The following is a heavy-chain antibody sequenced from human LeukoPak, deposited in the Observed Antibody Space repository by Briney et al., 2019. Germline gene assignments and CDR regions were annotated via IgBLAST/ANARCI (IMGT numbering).Heavy chain of an antibody. J-gene: IGHJ4*02. V-gene: IGHV3-66*01. CDR1: GFTVSSNY. D-gene: IGHD5-24*01. CDR2: IYSGGST. CDR3: ARDSTGDGYKNFDY. Sequence: PGGPLRLSCAASGFTVSSNYVSWVRQAPGKGLQWVSVIYSGGSTYYADSVKGRFTISSDNSKNTLHLQMNSLRAEDTAVYYCARDSTGDGYKNFDYWGQGTLVTVSS.